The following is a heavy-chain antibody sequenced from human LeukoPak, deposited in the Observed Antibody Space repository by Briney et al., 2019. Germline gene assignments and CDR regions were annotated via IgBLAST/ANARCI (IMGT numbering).Heavy chain of an antibody. Sequence: SETLSLTCTVSGGSISSGGYYWSWIRQHPGKGLEWIGYIYYSGSPYYNPSLKSRLTISVDTSKNQFSLQLTSVTAADTAVYYCARVYSYYYHISGYYAPKYFQHWGQGTLVTVSS. CDR2: IYYSGSP. D-gene: IGHD3-22*01. CDR1: GGSISSGGYY. J-gene: IGHJ1*01. CDR3: ARVYSYYYHISGYYAPKYFQH. V-gene: IGHV4-31*03.